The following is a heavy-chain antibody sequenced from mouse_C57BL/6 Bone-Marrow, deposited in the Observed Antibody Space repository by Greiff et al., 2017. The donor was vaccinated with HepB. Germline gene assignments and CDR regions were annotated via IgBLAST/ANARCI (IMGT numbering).Heavy chain of an antibody. D-gene: IGHD4-1*02. CDR3: ASQGGSFNWAWFAY. V-gene: IGHV1-9*01. J-gene: IGHJ3*01. CDR1: GYTFTGYW. Sequence: VQLQQSGAELMKPGASVKLSCKATGYTFTGYWIEWVKQRPGHGLEWIGEILPGSGSTNYNEKFKGKATFTADTSSNTAYMQISSLTTEDSAIYYCASQGGSFNWAWFAYWGQGTLVTVSA. CDR2: ILPGSGST.